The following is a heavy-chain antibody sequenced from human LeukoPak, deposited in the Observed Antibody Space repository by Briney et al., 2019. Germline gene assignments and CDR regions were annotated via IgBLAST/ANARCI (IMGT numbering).Heavy chain of an antibody. CDR1: GGSISSSSYY. D-gene: IGHD1-14*01. Sequence: SSETLSLTCTVSGGSISSSSYYWGWIRQPPGEGLEWIGSIYYGGITYYNPSLKRRVTISVDTSKNYFSLRLSSVTAADTAVYYCARQLRVPSRTPGRIRYWGQGTLVTDPS. CDR3: ARQLRVPSRTPGRIRY. CDR2: IYYGGIT. J-gene: IGHJ4*02. V-gene: IGHV4-39*01.